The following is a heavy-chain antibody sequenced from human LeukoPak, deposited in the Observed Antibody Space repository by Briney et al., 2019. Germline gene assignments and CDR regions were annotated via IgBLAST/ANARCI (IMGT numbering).Heavy chain of an antibody. D-gene: IGHD2-15*01. V-gene: IGHV4-34*01. CDR2: INHSGST. J-gene: IGHJ6*02. CDR1: GGSFSGYY. CDR3: ARGGYCSGGSCYLFYYYGMDV. Sequence: SETLSLTCAVYGGSFSGYYWSWIRQPPGKGLEWIGEINHSGSTNYNPSLKSRVIISVDTSKNQFSLKLSSVTAADTAVYYCARGGYCSGGSCYLFYYYGMDVWGQGTTVTVSS.